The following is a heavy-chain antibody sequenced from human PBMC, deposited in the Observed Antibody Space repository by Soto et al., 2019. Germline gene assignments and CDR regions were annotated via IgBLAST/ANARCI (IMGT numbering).Heavy chain of an antibody. CDR2: IYYSGST. D-gene: IGHD3-16*01. CDR3: ARVSGSYDGDYYYYMDV. V-gene: IGHV4-39*01. CDR1: GGSISSSSYY. Sequence: SETLSLTCTVSGGSISSSSYYWGWIRQPPGKGLEWIGSIYYSGSTYYNPSLKSRVTISVETSKNQFSLKLSSVTAADTAVYYCARVSGSYDGDYYYYMDVWGKGTTVTVSS. J-gene: IGHJ6*03.